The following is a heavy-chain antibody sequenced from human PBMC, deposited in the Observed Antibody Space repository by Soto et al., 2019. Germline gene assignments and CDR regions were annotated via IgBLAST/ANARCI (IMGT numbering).Heavy chain of an antibody. V-gene: IGHV1-3*01. CDR3: ARGVAFLDY. Sequence: QVQLVQSGADVEKPGASVKVSCKASGYTFSSYAIHWVRQAPGQGLEWMGWIHAGNGNTKYSQSFQGRVTISTDTSATTAYMELNSLRSEDTAVYYCARGVAFLDYWGQGTLVTVSS. CDR2: IHAGNGNT. CDR1: GYTFSSYA. J-gene: IGHJ4*02. D-gene: IGHD2-15*01.